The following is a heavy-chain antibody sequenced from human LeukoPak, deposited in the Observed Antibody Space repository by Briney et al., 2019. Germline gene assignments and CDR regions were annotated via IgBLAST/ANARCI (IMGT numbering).Heavy chain of an antibody. D-gene: IGHD3-3*01. CDR2: ISAYNGNT. CDR3: ARQYYDFWSGYYFYYFDY. J-gene: IGHJ4*02. V-gene: IGHV1-18*01. Sequence: ASVKVSCKASGYTFTSYGISWVRQAPGQGLEWMGWISAYNGNTNYAQKLQGRVTMTTDTSTSTAYMELRSLRSDDTAVYYCARQYYDFWSGYYFYYFDYWGQGTPVTVSS. CDR1: GYTFTSYG.